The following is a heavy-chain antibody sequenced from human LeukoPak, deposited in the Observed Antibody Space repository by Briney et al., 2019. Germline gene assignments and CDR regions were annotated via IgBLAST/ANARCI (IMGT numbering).Heavy chain of an antibody. CDR3: ARDRGYYYDSSGYPYFDY. CDR1: GFTFSDYY. V-gene: IGHV3-11*01. Sequence: PGGSLRLSCAASGFTFSDYYMSWIRQAPGKGLEWVSYISSSGSTIYYADSVKGRFTISRDNAKNSLYLQMNSLRAEDTAVYYCARDRGYYYDSSGYPYFDYWGQGTLVTASS. J-gene: IGHJ4*02. CDR2: ISSSGSTI. D-gene: IGHD3-22*01.